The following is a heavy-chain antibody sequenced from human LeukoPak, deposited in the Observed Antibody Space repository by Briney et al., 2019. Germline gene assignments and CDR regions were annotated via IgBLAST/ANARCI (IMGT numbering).Heavy chain of an antibody. D-gene: IGHD3-10*01. J-gene: IGHJ4*02. CDR3: ARPINSGSYYKPVVTAIEY. Sequence: GGSLRLSCAASGFNFNNYNMNWVRQAPGKGLEWVSYITLSSSSIYYADSVKGRFTISRDNAKNSLYLQMNSLRAEDTAVYYCARPINSGSYYKPVVTAIEYWGQGTLVTVSS. V-gene: IGHV3-48*01. CDR2: ITLSSSSI. CDR1: GFNFNNYN.